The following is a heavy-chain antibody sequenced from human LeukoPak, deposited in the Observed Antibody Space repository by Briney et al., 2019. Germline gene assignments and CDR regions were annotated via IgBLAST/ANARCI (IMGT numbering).Heavy chain of an antibody. CDR2: IYYNGSP. CDR1: GGSFSSSSYY. Sequence: SETLSLTCTVSGGSFSSSSYYWAWIRQPPGKGLEWIGSIYYNGSPYYNPSLKSRVTISVDTSKNQFSLKLSSVTAADTAVYYCASQSNQDYWGQGTLVTVSS. V-gene: IGHV4-39*01. D-gene: IGHD1-14*01. J-gene: IGHJ4*02. CDR3: ASQSNQDY.